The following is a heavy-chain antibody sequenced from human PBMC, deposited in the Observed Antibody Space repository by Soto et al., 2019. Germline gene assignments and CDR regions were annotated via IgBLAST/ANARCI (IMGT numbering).Heavy chain of an antibody. CDR2: IIPIFGTA. Sequence: SVKVSCKASGGTFSSYAISWVRQAPGQGLEWMGGIIPIFGTANYAQKFQGRVTITADESTSTAYMELSSLRSEDTAVYYCARVMRGRVVVPAAIDYYYYYGMDVWGQGTTVTVPS. J-gene: IGHJ6*02. CDR1: GGTFSSYA. V-gene: IGHV1-69*13. D-gene: IGHD2-2*01. CDR3: ARVMRGRVVVPAAIDYYYYYGMDV.